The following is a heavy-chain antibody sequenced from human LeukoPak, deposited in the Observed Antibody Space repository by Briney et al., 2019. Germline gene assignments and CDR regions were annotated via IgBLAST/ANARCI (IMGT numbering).Heavy chain of an antibody. CDR2: INHSGST. V-gene: IGHV4-34*01. D-gene: IGHD2-2*01. J-gene: IGHJ4*02. CDR1: GGSFSGYY. CDR3: ARGPLTSSTSLYYFDY. Sequence: SETLSLTCAVYGGSFSGYYWSWIRQPPGKGLEWLGEINHSGSTNYNPSLKSRVTISVDTSKNQFSLKLSSVTAADTAVYYCARGPLTSSTSLYYFDYWGQGTLVTVSS.